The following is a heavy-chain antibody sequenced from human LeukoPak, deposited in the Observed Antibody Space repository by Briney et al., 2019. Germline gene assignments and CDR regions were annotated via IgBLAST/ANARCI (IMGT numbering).Heavy chain of an antibody. V-gene: IGHV3-21*01. CDR3: ARVPSGGIDY. CDR1: GFTFSSYS. Sequence: GGSLRLSCAASGFTFSSYSMNWVRQAPGKGLEWVSSISSSSSYIYYADSVKGRFTISRDNAKNSLYLRMNSLRAEDTAVYYCARVPSGGIDYWGQGTLVTVPS. J-gene: IGHJ4*02. D-gene: IGHD6-25*01. CDR2: ISSSSSYI.